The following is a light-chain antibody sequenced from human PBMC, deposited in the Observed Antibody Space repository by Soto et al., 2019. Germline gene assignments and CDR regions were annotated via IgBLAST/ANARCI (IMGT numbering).Light chain of an antibody. CDR1: QDFSSKF. V-gene: IGKV3-20*01. CDR3: QQYGSSPLT. Sequence: TLSSGQRTLSPGQRATLSCRARQDFSSKFLAXYXXXXXXXXXXXIXXASYQTTGIPDWFSGSASGTDCTLSSIRLEPEDFAVYYCQQYGSSPLTCGGGAKVEIK. J-gene: IGKJ4*01. CDR2: XAS.